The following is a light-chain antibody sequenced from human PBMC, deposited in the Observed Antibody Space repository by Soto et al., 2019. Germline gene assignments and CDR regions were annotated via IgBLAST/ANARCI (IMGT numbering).Light chain of an antibody. J-gene: IGLJ2*01. Sequence: HSVLTQPPSVSGAPGQRVTISCTGSSSNIGAGYDVNWYQQLPGRAPKLLIYGNTNRPSGVPDRFSGSKSGTSGSLAISGLQTEDEAEYYCQSWDTSLSGSVFGGGTQLTVL. CDR3: QSWDTSLSGSV. CDR2: GNT. V-gene: IGLV1-40*01. CDR1: SSNIGAGYD.